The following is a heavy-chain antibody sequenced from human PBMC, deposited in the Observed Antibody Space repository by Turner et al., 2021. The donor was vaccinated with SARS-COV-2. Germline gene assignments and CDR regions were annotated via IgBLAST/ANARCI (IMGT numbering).Heavy chain of an antibody. J-gene: IGHJ5*02. CDR3: ATAPPYCTNGVCPNWFDP. Sequence: QVQLGQSGAEVKKPGASVKVSCKVSGYTLIELSMHWVRQAPGKGLEWMGRFDHEDGETIYAQKFQGRVTMTEDTSTDTAYMELSSLRSEDTAVYYCATAPPYCTNGVCPNWFDPWGQGTLVTVSS. CDR1: GYTLIELS. D-gene: IGHD2-8*01. V-gene: IGHV1-24*01. CDR2: FDHEDGET.